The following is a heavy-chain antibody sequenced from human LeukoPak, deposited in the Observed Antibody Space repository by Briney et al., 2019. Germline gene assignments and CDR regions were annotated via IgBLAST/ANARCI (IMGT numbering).Heavy chain of an antibody. CDR2: IIPIFGTA. Sequence: ASVKVSCKASGGTFSSYAISWVRQATGQGLEWMGGIIPIFGTANHAQKFQGRVTITADESTSIAYMELSSLRSEDTAVYYCARGLPPPNYDFWSGYPHGDYYYMDVWGKGTTVTVSS. V-gene: IGHV1-69*13. CDR3: ARGLPPPNYDFWSGYPHGDYYYMDV. CDR1: GGTFSSYA. J-gene: IGHJ6*03. D-gene: IGHD3-3*01.